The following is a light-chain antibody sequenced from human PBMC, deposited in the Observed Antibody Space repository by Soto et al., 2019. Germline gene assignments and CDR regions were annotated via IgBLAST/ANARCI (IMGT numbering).Light chain of an antibody. J-gene: IGKJ5*01. CDR2: DAS. V-gene: IGKV1-33*01. CDR3: QQYENIPT. CDR1: QNINNY. Sequence: DIQMTQSPSSLSASVGDRVTITCQASQNINNYLNWYKQKPGRAPXXLIYDASNLEAGVPSRFRGSGSGTDFTFTIRRLQPEDIATYYCQQYENIPTFGQGTRLEIK.